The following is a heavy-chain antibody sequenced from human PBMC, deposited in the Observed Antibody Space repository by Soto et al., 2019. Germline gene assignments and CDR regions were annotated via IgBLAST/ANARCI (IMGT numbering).Heavy chain of an antibody. J-gene: IGHJ4*02. CDR1: GFTFSSYG. CDR2: IWYDGSNK. D-gene: IGHD5-18*01. V-gene: IGHV3-33*01. CDR3: ARGNTAKVPDY. Sequence: QVQLVESGGGVVQPGRSLRLSCAASGFTFSSYGMHWVRQAPGKWLEWVAVIWYDGSNKYYADSVKGRFTISRDNSKTTLYLQMNSLGDEDTAVYYCARGNTAKVPDYWGQGTLVTVSS.